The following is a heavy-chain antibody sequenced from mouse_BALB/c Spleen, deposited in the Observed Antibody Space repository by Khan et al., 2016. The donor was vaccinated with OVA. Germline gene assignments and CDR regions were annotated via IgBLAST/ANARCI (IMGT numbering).Heavy chain of an antibody. Sequence: QVQLKQSGAELAKPGASVKMSCKASGYTFTSYWMHWVKQRPGQGLEWIGYINPSTDYTEYNQKFKDKTTLTADKSSSTAYMQLTSLTSEDPAVYYCTNHGSSSAWFTYWGQGTLVTVSA. J-gene: IGHJ3*01. D-gene: IGHD1-1*01. V-gene: IGHV1-7*01. CDR1: GYTFTSYW. CDR3: TNHGSSSAWFTY. CDR2: INPSTDYT.